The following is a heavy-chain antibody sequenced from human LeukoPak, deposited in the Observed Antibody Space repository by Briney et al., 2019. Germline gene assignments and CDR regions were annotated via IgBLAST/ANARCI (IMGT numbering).Heavy chain of an antibody. D-gene: IGHD3-10*01. CDR3: AKDPKYYGSGVLYYFDY. CDR1: GFTFSSYG. V-gene: IGHV3-30*18. Sequence: GRSLRLSCAASGFTFSSYGMHWVRQTPGKGLEWVAVISYDGSNKYYADSVKGRFTISRDNSKNTLYLQMNSLRAEDTAVYYCAKDPKYYGSGVLYYFDYWGQGTLVTVSS. J-gene: IGHJ4*02. CDR2: ISYDGSNK.